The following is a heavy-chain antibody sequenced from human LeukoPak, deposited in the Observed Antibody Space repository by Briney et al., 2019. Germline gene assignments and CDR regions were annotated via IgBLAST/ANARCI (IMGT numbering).Heavy chain of an antibody. CDR2: MNPNSGNT. CDR3: ARGLFHDFWSGYYH. CDR1: GYTFTSYD. Sequence: ASVTVSCKASGYTFTSYDINWVRQATGQGIEWMGWMNPNSGNTGYAKKFQGRVTMTRNTSISTAYMDLSSLRSEDTAVYCCARGLFHDFWSGYYHWGQGTLVTVSS. V-gene: IGHV1-8*01. J-gene: IGHJ5*02. D-gene: IGHD3-3*01.